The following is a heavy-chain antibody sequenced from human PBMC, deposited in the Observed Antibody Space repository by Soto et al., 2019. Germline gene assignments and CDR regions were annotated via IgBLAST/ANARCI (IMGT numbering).Heavy chain of an antibody. J-gene: IGHJ4*02. Sequence: QLQLQESGPGLVKPSETLSLTCTVSGGSISSSSYYWGWIRQPPGKGLEWIGSIYYSGSTYYNPSLKSRVTISVDTSKNQFSLKLSSVTAADTAVYYCARHGQWLSDFIDYWGQGTLVTVSS. CDR2: IYYSGST. CDR3: ARHGQWLSDFIDY. D-gene: IGHD6-19*01. CDR1: GGSISSSSYY. V-gene: IGHV4-39*01.